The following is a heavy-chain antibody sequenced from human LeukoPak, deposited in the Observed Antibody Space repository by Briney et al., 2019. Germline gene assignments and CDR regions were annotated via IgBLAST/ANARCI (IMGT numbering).Heavy chain of an antibody. J-gene: IGHJ4*02. Sequence: GGSLRLSCAASGFTFNSYSMSWVRQAPGKGLEWVANIKQDGSEKYYVDSVKGRFTISRDNAKNSLYLQMNSLRAEDTAVYYCARWGGSSWPPFDYWGQGTLVTVSS. V-gene: IGHV3-7*01. CDR2: IKQDGSEK. CDR1: GFTFNSYS. D-gene: IGHD6-13*01. CDR3: ARWGGSSWPPFDY.